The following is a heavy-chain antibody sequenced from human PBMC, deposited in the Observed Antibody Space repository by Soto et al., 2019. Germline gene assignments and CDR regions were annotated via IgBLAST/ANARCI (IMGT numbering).Heavy chain of an antibody. CDR3: ASGWDSSGYY. D-gene: IGHD3-22*01. CDR2: IYYSGST. CDR1: GGSISSGGYY. J-gene: IGHJ4*02. V-gene: IGHV4-31*03. Sequence: SETLSLTCTVSGGSISSGGYYWSWIRQHPGKGLEWIGYIYYSGSTYYNPSLKSRVTISVDTSKNQFSLKLSSVTAADTAVYYCASGWDSSGYYWGQGTLVTVSS.